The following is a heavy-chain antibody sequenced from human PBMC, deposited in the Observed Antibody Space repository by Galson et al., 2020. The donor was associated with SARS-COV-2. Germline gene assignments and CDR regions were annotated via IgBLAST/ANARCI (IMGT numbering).Heavy chain of an antibody. V-gene: IGHV3-74*01. CDR3: ARVAYYYDSSGLEKSDDALDI. CDR2: INSDGSST. D-gene: IGHD3-22*01. J-gene: IGHJ3*02. CDR1: GFTFSSYW. Sequence: GGSLRLSCAASGFTFSSYWMHWVRQAPGKGLVWVSRINSDGSSTSYADSVKGRFTISRDNAKNTLYLQMNSLRAEDTAVYYCARVAYYYDSSGLEKSDDALDIWGQGTLVTVSS.